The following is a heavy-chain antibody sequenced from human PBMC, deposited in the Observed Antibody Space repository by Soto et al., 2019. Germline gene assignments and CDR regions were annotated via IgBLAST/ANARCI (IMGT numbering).Heavy chain of an antibody. Sequence: EVQLLESGGGLVQPGGSLRLSCAASGFTFSNYAVTWVRQAPGKGLEWVSTISGSGGSTYYADSVKGRFTISRDNSQNTLYLQTNSLRAEDTAVYYCAKDHGSSWYEIDYWGQGTLVTVSS. CDR2: ISGSGGST. D-gene: IGHD6-13*01. CDR1: GFTFSNYA. J-gene: IGHJ4*02. CDR3: AKDHGSSWYEIDY. V-gene: IGHV3-23*01.